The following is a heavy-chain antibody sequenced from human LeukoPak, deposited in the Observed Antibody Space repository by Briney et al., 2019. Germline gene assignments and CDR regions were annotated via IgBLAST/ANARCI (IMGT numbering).Heavy chain of an antibody. D-gene: IGHD5-18*01. CDR1: GGSFSGYH. J-gene: IGHJ4*02. CDR2: INHSGST. Sequence: SETLSLTCAVYGGSFSGYHWSWVRQPPGKGLEWIGEINHSGSTNYNPSLKSRVTISVDTSKNQFSLKLSSVTAADTAVYYCASTFKERGYNYGSFDYWGRGTLVTVSS. CDR3: ASTFKERGYNYGSFDY. V-gene: IGHV4-34*01.